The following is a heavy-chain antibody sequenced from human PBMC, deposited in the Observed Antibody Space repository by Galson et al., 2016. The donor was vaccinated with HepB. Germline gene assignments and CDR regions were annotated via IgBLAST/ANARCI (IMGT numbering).Heavy chain of an antibody. D-gene: IGHD2-15*01. J-gene: IGHJ4*02. CDR1: GFTFNTYA. V-gene: IGHV3-23*01. Sequence: SLRLSCAASGFTFNTYAMTWVRQAPGKGLECVATISGNSIGTAYAGSVKGRFTISRDNSKNTVYLQMNSLRAEDTAVYYCAKGTLGQCGGSICYPFDCWGQGTLVTVSS. CDR2: ISGNSIGT. CDR3: AKGTLGQCGGSICYPFDC.